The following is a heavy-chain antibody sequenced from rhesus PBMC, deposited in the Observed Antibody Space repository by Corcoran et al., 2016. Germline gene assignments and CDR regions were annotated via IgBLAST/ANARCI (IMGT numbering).Heavy chain of an antibody. D-gene: IGHD7-45*01. CDR2: ILGSGSST. V-gene: IGHV4-169*02. J-gene: IGHJ4*01. CDR1: GGSFSNKY. CDR3: ASDHWGSVDY. Sequence: QVQLQESGPGLVKPSATLSVTCAVSGGSFSNKYWSWIRQAPGKGLEWIGYILGSGSSTNYNPSLKSRVTLSVDTSKNQFSLKVNSMTAADTAVYYCASDHWGSVDYWGQGVLVTVSS.